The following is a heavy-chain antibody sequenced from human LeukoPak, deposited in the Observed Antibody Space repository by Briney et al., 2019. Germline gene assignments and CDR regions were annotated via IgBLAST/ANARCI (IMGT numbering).Heavy chain of an antibody. J-gene: IGHJ4*02. CDR3: ARGLGSGWSPFF. CDR2: INWNGGST. Sequence: PGGSLRLSCAASGFTFDDYGMSWVRQAPGKGLEWVSGINWNGGSTGYADSVKGRFTISRDNAKNSLYLQMNSLRAKDTALYYCARGLGSGWSPFFWGQGTLVTVSS. D-gene: IGHD6-19*01. V-gene: IGHV3-20*04. CDR1: GFTFDDYG.